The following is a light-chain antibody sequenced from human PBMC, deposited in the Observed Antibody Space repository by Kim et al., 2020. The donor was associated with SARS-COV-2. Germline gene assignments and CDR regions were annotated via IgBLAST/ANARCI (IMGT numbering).Light chain of an antibody. V-gene: IGLV8-61*01. Sequence: GETVTVTCGLSPGSVSTNYYPSWYQQTPGQPPRTLIYTTNIRSSGVPDRFSGSIVGNKAALTITGAQADDECDYYCVLYMGGGISLFGGGTQLTVL. CDR2: TTN. CDR3: VLYMGGGISL. J-gene: IGLJ2*01. CDR1: PGSVSTNYY.